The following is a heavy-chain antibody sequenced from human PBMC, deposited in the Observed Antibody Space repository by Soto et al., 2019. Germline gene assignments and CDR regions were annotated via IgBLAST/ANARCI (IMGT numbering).Heavy chain of an antibody. J-gene: IGHJ6*03. V-gene: IGHV3-7*01. CDR3: ARGLYYYYYYYMDV. Sequence: PWGSLRLSCAASGFTFSSYLMSWVRQAPGKGLEWVANIKQDGSEKYYVDSVKGRFTISRDNAKNSLYLQMNSLRAEDTAVYYCARGLYYYYYYYMDVWGKGTTVTVS. CDR2: IKQDGSEK. CDR1: GFTFSSYL.